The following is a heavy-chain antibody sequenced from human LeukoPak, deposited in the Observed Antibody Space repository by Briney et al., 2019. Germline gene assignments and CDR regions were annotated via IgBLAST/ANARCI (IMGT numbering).Heavy chain of an antibody. CDR3: ARTIAAAGIWWFDP. D-gene: IGHD6-13*01. V-gene: IGHV4-59*08. CDR2: IYYSGST. J-gene: IGHJ5*02. CDR1: GGSISSYY. Sequence: KPSETLSLTCTVSGGSISSYYWSWIRQPPGKGLEWIGYIYYSGSTNYNPSLKSRVTISVDTSKNQFSLKLSSVTAADTAVYYCARTIAAAGIWWFDPWGQGTLVTVSS.